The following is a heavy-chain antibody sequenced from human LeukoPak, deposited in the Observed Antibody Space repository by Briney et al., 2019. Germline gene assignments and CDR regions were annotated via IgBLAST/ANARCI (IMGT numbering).Heavy chain of an antibody. D-gene: IGHD2-15*01. V-gene: IGHV4-59*01. J-gene: IGHJ6*03. Sequence: SETLSLTCTVSGGSISSYYWSWLRQPPGKGLERIGYIYYSGSTNYNPSLKSRVTISVDTSKNQFSLKLSSVTAADTAVYCCARLYCRGGSCKNHYYYYYMDVWGKGTTVTVSS. CDR2: IYYSGST. CDR3: ARLYCRGGSCKNHYYYYYMDV. CDR1: GGSISSYY.